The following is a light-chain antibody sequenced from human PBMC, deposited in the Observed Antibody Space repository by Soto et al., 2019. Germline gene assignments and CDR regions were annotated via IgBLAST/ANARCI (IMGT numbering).Light chain of an antibody. CDR3: CSYAGSSTSWV. J-gene: IGLJ3*02. CDR2: EGS. Sequence: QSALTQPASVSGSPGQSITITCTGTSSDVGSYNLVSWYQQHPGKAPKLMIYEGSKRPSGVSNRFSGSKSGNTASLTISGLQAEDEAEYYCCSYAGSSTSWVFGGGTKLTVL. V-gene: IGLV2-23*01. CDR1: SSDVGSYNL.